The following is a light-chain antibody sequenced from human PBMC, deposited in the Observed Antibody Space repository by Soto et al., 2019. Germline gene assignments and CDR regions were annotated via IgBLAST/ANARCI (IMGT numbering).Light chain of an antibody. V-gene: IGKV3-20*01. CDR2: GAS. Sequence: EIVLTQSPGTLSLSPGERATLSCRASQSVSSDYLAWYQQKPGQAPRLLIFGASSRATGIPDRFSGSGSGTGFTLTISRLEPEDFAVYYCQQYGTSPYTFGQVTKLEIK. J-gene: IGKJ2*01. CDR3: QQYGTSPYT. CDR1: QSVSSDY.